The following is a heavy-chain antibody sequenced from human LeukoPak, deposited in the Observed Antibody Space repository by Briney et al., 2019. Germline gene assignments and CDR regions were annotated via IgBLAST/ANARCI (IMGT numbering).Heavy chain of an antibody. J-gene: IGHJ5*02. D-gene: IGHD5-18*01. CDR3: AKGGYSYGLDGFDP. CDR1: GFTFDDYV. CDR2: TSWNSGRI. Sequence: GGSLRLSCAASGFTFDDYVMHWGRQAPGKGLERVSGTSWNSGRIGYADTVKGRFTISRDNAKNSLYLQMNSLRAEDTALYYCAKGGYSYGLDGFDPWGQGTLVTVSS. V-gene: IGHV3-9*01.